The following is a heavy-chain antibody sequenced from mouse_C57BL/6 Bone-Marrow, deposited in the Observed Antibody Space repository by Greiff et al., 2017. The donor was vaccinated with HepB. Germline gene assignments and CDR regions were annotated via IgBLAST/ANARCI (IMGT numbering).Heavy chain of an antibody. J-gene: IGHJ3*01. Sequence: QVQLQQPGAELVKPGASVKMSCKASGYTFTSYWITWVKQRPGQGLEWIGDIYPGSGSTNYNEKFKSKATLTVDTSSSTAYMQLSSLTSEDSAVYYCARIYYDCDSAWFAYWGQGTLVTVSA. CDR3: ARIYYDCDSAWFAY. D-gene: IGHD2-4*01. V-gene: IGHV1-55*01. CDR2: IYPGSGST. CDR1: GYTFTSYW.